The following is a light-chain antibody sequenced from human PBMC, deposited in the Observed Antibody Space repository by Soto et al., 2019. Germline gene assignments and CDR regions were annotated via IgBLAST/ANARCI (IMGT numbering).Light chain of an antibody. V-gene: IGLV2-23*01. CDR2: EGS. CDR1: SGDVGGYNY. J-gene: IGLJ1*01. Sequence: QSALTQPASVSGSPGQSITISCTGTSGDVGGYNYVSWYQHHPGKAPKLMIYEGSKRPSGVSDRFSGSKSGITASLTISGLQAEDEADYYCCSYARSNTYVFGTGTKVTVL. CDR3: CSYARSNTYV.